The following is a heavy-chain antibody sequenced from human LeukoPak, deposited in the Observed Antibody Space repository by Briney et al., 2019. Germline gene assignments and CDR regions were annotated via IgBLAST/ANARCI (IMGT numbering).Heavy chain of an antibody. CDR3: ARDKWDGDYGNGMDV. CDR1: GGSISSGGYS. J-gene: IGHJ6*02. CDR2: IYHSGST. V-gene: IGHV4-30-2*01. Sequence: PSETLSLTCAVSGGSISSGGYSWSWIRQPPGKGLEWIGYIYHSGSTYYNPSLKSRVTISVDRSKNQFSLKLSSVTVADTAVYYCARDKWDGDYGNGMDVWGQGTTVTVSS. D-gene: IGHD4-17*01.